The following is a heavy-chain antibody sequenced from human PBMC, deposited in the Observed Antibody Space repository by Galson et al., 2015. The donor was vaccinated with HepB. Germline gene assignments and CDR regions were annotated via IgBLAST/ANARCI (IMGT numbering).Heavy chain of an antibody. CDR1: GFTFRSYA. CDR2: ISSNGGST. J-gene: IGHJ2*01. CDR3: ARTYYDSTGFSKNWYFDP. V-gene: IGHV3-64*02. D-gene: IGHD3-22*01. Sequence: SLRLSCAASGFTFRSYAMHWVRQAPGKGLEYVSAISSNGGSTYYADSVKGRFTISRDNSKNTLYLQMGSLRAEDMAVYYCARTYYDSTGFSKNWYFDPWGRGTLDTVSS.